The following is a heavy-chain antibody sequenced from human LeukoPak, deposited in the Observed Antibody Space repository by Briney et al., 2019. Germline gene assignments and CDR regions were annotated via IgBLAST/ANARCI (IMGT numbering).Heavy chain of an antibody. CDR3: AREDCSGGSCHYGMDV. V-gene: IGHV4-30-4*01. CDR1: GGSISSGDYY. Sequence: SQTLSLTCTVSGGSISSGDYYWSWIRQPPGKGLEWIGYIYYSGSTYYNPSLKSRVTISVDTSKNQFSLKLSSVTAADTAVYYCAREDCSGGSCHYGMDVWGQGTTVTVSS. J-gene: IGHJ6*02. D-gene: IGHD2-15*01. CDR2: IYYSGST.